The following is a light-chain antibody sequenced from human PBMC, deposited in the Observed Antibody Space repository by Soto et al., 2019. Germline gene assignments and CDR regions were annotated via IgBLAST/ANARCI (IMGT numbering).Light chain of an antibody. V-gene: IGKV3-15*01. Sequence: EIVMTQSPATLSVSPGERATLSCRASQSVSSNLAWYQQKPGQAPRLLIYGASTRATGVPARFSGSGSGTDFTLTISSLQSEYFAVYYCQQNNNWTWTLGQGTKVEIK. J-gene: IGKJ1*01. CDR3: QQNNNWTWT. CDR2: GAS. CDR1: QSVSSN.